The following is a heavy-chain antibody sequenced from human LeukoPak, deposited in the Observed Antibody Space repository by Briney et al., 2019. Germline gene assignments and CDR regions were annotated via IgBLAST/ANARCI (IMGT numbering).Heavy chain of an antibody. D-gene: IGHD4-17*01. Sequence: PGGSLRLSCAASGFTFSSYAMHWVRQAPGKGLEWVAVISYDGSNKYYADSVKGRFTISRDNSKNTLYLQMNSLRAEDTAVYYCARGAYYGDYVLNAFDICGQGTMVTVSS. CDR1: GFTFSSYA. J-gene: IGHJ3*02. CDR3: ARGAYYGDYVLNAFDI. CDR2: ISYDGSNK. V-gene: IGHV3-30-3*01.